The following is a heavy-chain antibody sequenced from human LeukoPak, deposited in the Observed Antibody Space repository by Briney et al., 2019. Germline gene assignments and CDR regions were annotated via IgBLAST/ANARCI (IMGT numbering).Heavy chain of an antibody. CDR2: IYTSGST. CDR1: GGSISSYY. Sequence: SETLSLTCTVSGGSISSYYWSWIRQPAGKGLEWIGRIYTSGSTSYNPSLKSRVTMSVDTSKNQFSLKLSSVTAADTAVYYCARPQFLVGATDDAFDIWGQGTMVTVSS. CDR3: ARPQFLVGATDDAFDI. V-gene: IGHV4-4*07. D-gene: IGHD1-26*01. J-gene: IGHJ3*02.